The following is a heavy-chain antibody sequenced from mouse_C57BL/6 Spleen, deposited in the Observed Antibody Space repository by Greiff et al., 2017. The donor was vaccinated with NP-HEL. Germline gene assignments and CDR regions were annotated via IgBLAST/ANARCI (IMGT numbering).Heavy chain of an antibody. J-gene: IGHJ2*01. D-gene: IGHD2-3*01. CDR1: GYTFTDHT. CDR2: IYPRDGST. Sequence: VQLQQSDAELVKPGASVKISCKVSGYTFTDHTIHWMKQRPEQGLEWIGYIYPRDGSTKYNEKFKGKATLTAEKSSSTAYMQLNSLTSEDSAVYFCARSFIYDGYYEDFDYWGQGTTLTVSS. CDR3: ARSFIYDGYYEDFDY. V-gene: IGHV1-78*01.